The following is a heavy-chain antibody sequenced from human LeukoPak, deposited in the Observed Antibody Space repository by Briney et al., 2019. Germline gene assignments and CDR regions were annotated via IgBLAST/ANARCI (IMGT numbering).Heavy chain of an antibody. CDR2: INSDGSTT. V-gene: IGHV3-74*01. Sequence: GGSLRLFCAASGFTFRSNWMFWVRQAPGKGLVWVSRINSDGSTTSYVDSVEGRFTISRDNAKSTLYLQMNSLRAEDTAVYYCAQGGPIDYGGQGTLVTVSS. J-gene: IGHJ4*02. CDR3: AQGGPIDY. CDR1: GFTFRSNW.